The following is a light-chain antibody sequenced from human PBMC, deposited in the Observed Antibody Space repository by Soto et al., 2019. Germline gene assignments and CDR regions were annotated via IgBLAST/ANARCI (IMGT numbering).Light chain of an antibody. CDR1: SSDVGNYDL. CDR3: CSYIGTGNVL. CDR2: KVN. V-gene: IGLV2-23*01. J-gene: IGLJ2*01. Sequence: QSALTKPASVSGSPGQSITISCTGTSSDVGNYDLVSRYQQNPGKAPKLIIYKVNQRPSGVSDRCSDSKYGNTASLTISGLQAEADSDYSCCSYIGTGNVLFGGGTKLTVL.